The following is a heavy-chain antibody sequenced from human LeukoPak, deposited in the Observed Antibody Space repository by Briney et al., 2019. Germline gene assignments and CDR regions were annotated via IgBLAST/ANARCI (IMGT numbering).Heavy chain of an antibody. J-gene: IGHJ4*02. CDR2: ISSSSSYI. V-gene: IGHV3-21*01. CDR3: ARDNDFWSGYYPSSFDY. CDR1: GFTFSSYS. Sequence: KAGGSLRLSCAASGFTFSSYSMNWVRQAPGKGLEWVSSISSSSSYIYYADSVKGRFTISRDNAKNSLYLQMNSLRAEDTAVYYCARDNDFWSGYYPSSFDYWGQGTLVTAFS. D-gene: IGHD3-3*01.